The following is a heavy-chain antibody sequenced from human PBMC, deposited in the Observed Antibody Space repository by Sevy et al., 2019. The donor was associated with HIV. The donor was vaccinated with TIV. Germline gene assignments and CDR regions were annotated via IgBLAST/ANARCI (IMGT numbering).Heavy chain of an antibody. D-gene: IGHD3-3*01. J-gene: IGHJ4*02. CDR2: IKSKTDGGTT. V-gene: IGHV3-15*01. CDR3: TTLYYDFWSGYYYFDY. Sequence: GSLRLSCAASGFTFSNAWMSWVRQAPGKGLEWVGRIKSKTDGGTTDYAAPVKGRFTISRDDSKNTLYLQMNSLKTEDTAVYYCTTLYYDFWSGYYYFDYWGQGTLVTVSS. CDR1: GFTFSNAW.